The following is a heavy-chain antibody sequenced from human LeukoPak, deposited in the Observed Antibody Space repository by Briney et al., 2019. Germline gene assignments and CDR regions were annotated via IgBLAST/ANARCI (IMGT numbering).Heavy chain of an antibody. D-gene: IGHD6-13*01. J-gene: IGHJ3*02. V-gene: IGHV3-11*01. Sequence: GGSLRLSCAASGFSFRDYWMGWVRQAPGKGLEWVSDISSSGSTIYYADSVKGRFTISRDNAKNSLYLQMNSLRAEDTAVYYCARDLGGIAAIFPPDAFDIWGQGTMVTVSS. CDR1: GFSFRDYW. CDR2: ISSSGSTI. CDR3: ARDLGGIAAIFPPDAFDI.